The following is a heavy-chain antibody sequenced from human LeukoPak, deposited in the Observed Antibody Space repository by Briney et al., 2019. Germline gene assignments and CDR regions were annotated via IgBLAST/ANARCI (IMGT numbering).Heavy chain of an antibody. CDR1: GLTFSSYA. V-gene: IGHV3-30*04. CDR2: ISYDGSNK. J-gene: IGHJ4*02. Sequence: PGRSLRLSCAASGLTFSSYAMHWVRQAPGKGLEWVAVISYDGSNKYYADSMKGRFTISRDNSKNTLYLQMNSLRAEDTAVYYCATIDYWGQGTLVTVSS. CDR3: ATIDY.